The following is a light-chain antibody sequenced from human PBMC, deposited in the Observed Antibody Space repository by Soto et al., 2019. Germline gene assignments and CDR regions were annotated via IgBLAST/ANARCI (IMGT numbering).Light chain of an antibody. CDR3: QQRSNWRT. CDR2: DTS. Sequence: EIVLTQSPATLSLSPGARATLSCRASQSVSGYLAWYQQKPGQAPRLLIYDTSNRATGIPARFSGGGSGTEFTLTISSLEPEDFAVYYCQQRSNWRTFGQGTKVDIK. V-gene: IGKV3-11*01. J-gene: IGKJ1*01. CDR1: QSVSGY.